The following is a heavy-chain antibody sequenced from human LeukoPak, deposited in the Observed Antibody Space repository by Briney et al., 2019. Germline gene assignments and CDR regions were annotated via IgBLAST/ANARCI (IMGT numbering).Heavy chain of an antibody. CDR2: INGSGAFT. Sequence: GGSLRLSCAASGFTFSSYAMNWVRQAPGEGLEWVSAINGSGAFTYYADSVKGRFTISRDNSKKTVYLQMNSLRAEDTAVYFCAKDRDSYGGNSADYWGQGTLVTVSS. J-gene: IGHJ4*02. V-gene: IGHV3-23*01. D-gene: IGHD4-23*01. CDR3: AKDRDSYGGNSADY. CDR1: GFTFSSYA.